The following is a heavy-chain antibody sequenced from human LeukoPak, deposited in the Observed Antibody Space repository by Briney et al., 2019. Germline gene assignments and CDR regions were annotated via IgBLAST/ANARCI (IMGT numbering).Heavy chain of an antibody. Sequence: PSETLSLTCTVSGGSISSYYWSWIRQPPGKGLEWIGYIYYSGSTNYNPSLKRRVTISVDTSKNQFSLKLSSVTAADTAVYYCARRGGFDGDYGWYFDLWGRGTLVTVSS. CDR1: GGSISSYY. CDR3: ARRGGFDGDYGWYFDL. CDR2: IYYSGST. V-gene: IGHV4-59*08. J-gene: IGHJ2*01. D-gene: IGHD4-17*01.